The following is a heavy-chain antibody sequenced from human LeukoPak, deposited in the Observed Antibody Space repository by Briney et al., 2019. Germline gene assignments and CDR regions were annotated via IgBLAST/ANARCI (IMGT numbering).Heavy chain of an antibody. J-gene: IGHJ5*02. D-gene: IGHD3-3*01. CDR1: GFTFSSYA. CDR2: ISYDGSNK. CDR3: ASNGRGYYYFWSGYSGWFDP. Sequence: GGSLRLSCAASGFTFSSYAMHWVRQAPGKGLEWVAVISYDGSNKYYADSVKGRFTISRDNSKNTLYLQMNSLRAEDTAVYYCASNGRGYYYFWSGYSGWFDPWGQGTLVTVSS. V-gene: IGHV3-30*04.